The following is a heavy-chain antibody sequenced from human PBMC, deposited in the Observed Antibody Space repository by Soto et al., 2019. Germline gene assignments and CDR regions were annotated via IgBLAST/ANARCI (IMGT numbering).Heavy chain of an antibody. J-gene: IGHJ3*02. CDR2: PYYSGST. CDR1: GGSISSGDYY. D-gene: IGHD3-16*01. Sequence: PSDTLSLTCTNSGGSISSGDYYWRRIRQPPGKGLEWIGYPYYSGSTYYNPSLKRRVTISVDTTKNKFSLKLSSVTAVVTAVYNCARRWGDAFDIWGQVTMVTVSS. CDR3: ARRWGDAFDI. V-gene: IGHV4-30-4*02.